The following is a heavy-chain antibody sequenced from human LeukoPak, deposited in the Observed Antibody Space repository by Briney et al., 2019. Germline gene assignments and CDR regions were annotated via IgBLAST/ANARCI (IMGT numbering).Heavy chain of an antibody. CDR1: GYTFTIYG. D-gene: IGHD2-2*01. CDR2: ISSYNGNT. V-gene: IGHV1-18*01. Sequence: ASVKVSCKASGYTFTIYGISWVRQAPGQGLEWMGWISSYNGNTNYAQKLQGRVTMTTDTSTSTAYMELRSLRSDDTAVYYCARDSPLYCSSTSCYYYYYGMDVWGQGTTVTVSS. J-gene: IGHJ6*02. CDR3: ARDSPLYCSSTSCYYYYYGMDV.